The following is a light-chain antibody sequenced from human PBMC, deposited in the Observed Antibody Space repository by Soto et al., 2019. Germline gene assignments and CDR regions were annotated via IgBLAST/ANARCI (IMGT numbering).Light chain of an antibody. Sequence: QSALTQPRSVSGSPGQSVTISCTGSSSGVGDYNYVSWYQQHPGEAPKLIIYDVNKRPSGVPDRFSGSKSGNTASLTISGLQADDDADYYYCSYAGSYTVFFGTGTKVTVL. CDR1: SSGVGDYNY. CDR2: DVN. V-gene: IGLV2-11*01. CDR3: CSYAGSYTVF. J-gene: IGLJ1*01.